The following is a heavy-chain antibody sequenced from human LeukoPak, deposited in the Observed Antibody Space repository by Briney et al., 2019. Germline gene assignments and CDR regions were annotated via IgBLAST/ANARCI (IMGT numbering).Heavy chain of an antibody. CDR3: ARGAGYNYPYYFDY. D-gene: IGHD5-24*01. Sequence: GGSLRLSCAASGFTFSSYGMHWVRQAPGKGLEWVAVIWYDGSNKYYADSVKGRFTISRDNSKNTLYLQMNSLRAEDTAVYYCARGAGYNYPYYFDYWGQGTLVTVSS. J-gene: IGHJ4*02. CDR2: IWYDGSNK. CDR1: GFTFSSYG. V-gene: IGHV3-33*01.